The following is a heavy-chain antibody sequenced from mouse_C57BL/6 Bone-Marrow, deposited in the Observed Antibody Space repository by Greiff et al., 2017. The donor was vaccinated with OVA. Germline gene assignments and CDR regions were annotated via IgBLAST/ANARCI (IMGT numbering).Heavy chain of an antibody. CDR2: ISGGGGNT. J-gene: IGHJ2*01. V-gene: IGHV5-9*01. CDR3: ARHNFDY. CDR1: GFTFSSYT. Sequence: DVQLQESGGGLVKPGGSLKLSCAASGFTFSSYTMSWVRQTPEKRLEWVATISGGGGNTYYPDSVKGRFTISRDNAKNTLYLQMSSLMSEDTALYYCARHNFDYWGQGTTLTVSS.